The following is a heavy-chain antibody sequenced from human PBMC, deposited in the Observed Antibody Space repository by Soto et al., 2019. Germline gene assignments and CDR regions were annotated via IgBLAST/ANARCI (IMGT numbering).Heavy chain of an antibody. V-gene: IGHV4-31*03. CDR3: ARLQAAAGDNDITFDY. CDR2: IYYSGST. J-gene: IGHJ4*02. D-gene: IGHD6-13*01. Sequence: SETLSLTCTVSGGSISSGDYYWSWIRQHPGKGLEWIGYIYYSGSTYYNPSLKSRVTISVDTSKNQFSLKLSSVTAADTAMYYCARLQAAAGDNDITFDYWGQGTLVTVSS. CDR1: GGSISSGDYY.